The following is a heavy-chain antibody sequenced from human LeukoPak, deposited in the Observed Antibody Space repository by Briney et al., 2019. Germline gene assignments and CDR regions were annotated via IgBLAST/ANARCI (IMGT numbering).Heavy chain of an antibody. Sequence: ASVKVSCKASGYTFIAYYMHWVRQAPGQGLEWMGSINPNSGGTNYAQKFQGRVTMTTDTSMSTAYMELSRLTSDDTAVYYCARAGGRSWFDPWGQGTLVTVSS. J-gene: IGHJ5*02. V-gene: IGHV1-2*02. CDR1: GYTFIAYY. CDR2: INPNSGGT. CDR3: ARAGGRSWFDP.